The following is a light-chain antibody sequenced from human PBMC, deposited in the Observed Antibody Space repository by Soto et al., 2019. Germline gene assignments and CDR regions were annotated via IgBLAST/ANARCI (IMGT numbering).Light chain of an antibody. CDR1: SSNIGSNY. V-gene: IGLV1-47*01. CDR3: AAWDDSLSGLV. Sequence: QSVLTQPPSASGPPGQRVTISCSGSSSNIGSNYVYWYQQLPGAAPKLLIYRNDQRPSGVPDRFSGSKSGTSASLAISGLRSEDEADYYCAAWDDSLSGLVFGGGTKVTVL. CDR2: RND. J-gene: IGLJ2*01.